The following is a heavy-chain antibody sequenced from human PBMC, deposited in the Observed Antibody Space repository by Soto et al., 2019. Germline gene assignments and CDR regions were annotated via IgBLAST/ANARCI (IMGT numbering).Heavy chain of an antibody. Sequence: QVQLVQSGAEVKKPGASVKVSCKASGYTFTSYGISWVRQAPGQGLEWMGWISAYNGNTNYAQKLQGRVTMTTETSTSTAYMEQRSLRSDDTAVYYCGRDGSPPLSGYSWFAKDLAGYWGQGTLVTVSS. D-gene: IGHD3-22*01. CDR2: ISAYNGNT. CDR1: GYTFTSYG. V-gene: IGHV1-18*01. J-gene: IGHJ4*02. CDR3: GRDGSPPLSGYSWFAKDLAGY.